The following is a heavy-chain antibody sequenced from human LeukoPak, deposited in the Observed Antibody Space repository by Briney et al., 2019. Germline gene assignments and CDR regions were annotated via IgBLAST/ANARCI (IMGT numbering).Heavy chain of an antibody. CDR1: GVSISSYY. Sequence: SETLSLTSTGYGVSISSYYWSWIRQPPGKGLEWIGYIYYSGSTNYNPSLKSRVTISVDTSKNQFSLKLSSVTAADTAVYYCARDSCGGDCPFDYWGQGTLVTVSS. J-gene: IGHJ4*02. CDR2: IYYSGST. CDR3: ARDSCGGDCPFDY. V-gene: IGHV4-59*01. D-gene: IGHD2-21*02.